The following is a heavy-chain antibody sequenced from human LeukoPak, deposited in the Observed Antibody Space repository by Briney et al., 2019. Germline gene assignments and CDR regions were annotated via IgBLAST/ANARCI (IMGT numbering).Heavy chain of an antibody. V-gene: IGHV4-61*09. CDR1: GDSISSGSYY. J-gene: IGHJ4*02. D-gene: IGHD3-10*01. CDR3: AGNSASSYGNQPS. Sequence: SQTLSLTCTVSGDSISSGSYYWSWIRQPAGKGLEWIGHFYTSGSTNYNPSLKSRVTMSLDTSKNQFSLKLSSVTAADTAVYYCAGNSASSYGNQPSWGQGTLVTVSS. CDR2: FYTSGST.